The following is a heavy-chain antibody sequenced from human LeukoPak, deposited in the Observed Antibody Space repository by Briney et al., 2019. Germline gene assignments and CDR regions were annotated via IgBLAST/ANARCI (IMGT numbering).Heavy chain of an antibody. J-gene: IGHJ4*02. V-gene: IGHV4-59*01. CDR3: ARDRGNYFDY. CDR2: ISYSGTT. D-gene: IGHD6-13*01. CDR1: GGSISSYY. Sequence: PSETLSLTCTVSGGSISSYYWSWIRQPPGKGLEWIGYISYSGTTNYNPSLKSRVTISVAPFKNQFSLKLRSVTAPDTAVYYCARDRGNYFDYWGQGTLVTVSS.